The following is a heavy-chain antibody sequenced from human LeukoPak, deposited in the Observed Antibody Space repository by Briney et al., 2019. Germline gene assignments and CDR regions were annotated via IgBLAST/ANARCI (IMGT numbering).Heavy chain of an antibody. CDR1: GGSISSYY. V-gene: IGHV4-59*01. J-gene: IGHJ4*02. CDR3: ARGVRYDFFDY. D-gene: IGHD5-12*01. Sequence: PSETLSPTCTVSGGSISSYYWSWIRQPPGKGLEWIGYIYYSGSTNYNPSLKSRVTISVDTSKNQFSLKLSSVTAADTAVFYCARGVRYDFFDYWGQGTLVTVSS. CDR2: IYYSGST.